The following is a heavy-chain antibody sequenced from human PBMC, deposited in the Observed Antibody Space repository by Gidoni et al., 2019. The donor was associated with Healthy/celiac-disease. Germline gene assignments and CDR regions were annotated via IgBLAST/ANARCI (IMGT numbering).Heavy chain of an antibody. CDR1: GFTFSSYG. J-gene: IGHJ6*04. Sequence: QVQLVESGGGVVQPGRSLRLSCAASGFTFSSYGMHWVRQAPGKGLEWVAVISYDGSNKYYADPVKGRFTISRDNSKNTLYLQMNSLRAEDTAVYYCAKLPVRGVSMDVWGKGTTVTVSS. CDR2: ISYDGSNK. D-gene: IGHD3-10*01. CDR3: AKLPVRGVSMDV. V-gene: IGHV3-30*18.